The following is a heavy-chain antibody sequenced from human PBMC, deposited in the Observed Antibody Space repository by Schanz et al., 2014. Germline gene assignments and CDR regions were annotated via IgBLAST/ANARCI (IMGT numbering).Heavy chain of an antibody. V-gene: IGHV1-24*01. CDR3: ARDGEAAAGCDY. CDR2: FHHEDGDT. CDR1: GYTFTTYY. J-gene: IGHJ4*02. Sequence: QVQLVQSGAEVKKPGVSVKVSCKASGYTFTTYYIHWVRQAPGQGLEWMGGFHHEDGDTVYAQKFQGRVIMTEDTSTDTAYVELSRLTSEDTGVYYCARDGEAAAGCDYWGQGTPVTVSS. D-gene: IGHD6-13*01.